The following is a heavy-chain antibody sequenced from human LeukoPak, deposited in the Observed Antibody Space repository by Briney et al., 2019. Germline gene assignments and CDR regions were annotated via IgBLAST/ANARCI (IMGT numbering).Heavy chain of an antibody. CDR2: IYYSGST. J-gene: IGHJ3*02. CDR1: GGSISSYY. CDR3: ARDSTSRSPDAFDI. D-gene: IGHD2-2*01. V-gene: IGHV4-59*12. Sequence: SETLSLTCTVSGGSISSYYWSWIRQPPGKGLEWIGYIYYSGSTNYNPSLKSRVTISVDTSKNQFSLKLSSVTAADTAVYYCARDSTSRSPDAFDIWGQGTMVTVSS.